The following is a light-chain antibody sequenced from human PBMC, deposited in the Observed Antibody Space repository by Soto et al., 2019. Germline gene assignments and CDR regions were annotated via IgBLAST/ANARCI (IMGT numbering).Light chain of an antibody. CDR3: QQYNSYLT. J-gene: IGKJ4*01. CDR1: QSISSW. Sequence: DIQMTQSPSTLSASVGDRVTITCRASQSISSWLAWYQQKPGKAPKFLIYDASSLESGVPSRFSSSGSGTEFSLTISSLQPDDFATYYCQQYNSYLTFGGGTKVEIK. V-gene: IGKV1-5*01. CDR2: DAS.